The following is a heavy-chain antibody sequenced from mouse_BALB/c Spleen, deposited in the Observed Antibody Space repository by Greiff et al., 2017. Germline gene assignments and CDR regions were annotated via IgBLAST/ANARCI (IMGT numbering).Heavy chain of an antibody. V-gene: IGHV5-6*01. J-gene: IGHJ4*01. CDR2: ISSGGSYT. CDR3: AMYDYDDVPHAMDY. CDR1: GFTFSSYG. D-gene: IGHD2-4*01. Sequence: EVQRVESGGDLVKPGGSLKLSCAASGFTFSSYGMSWVRQTPDKRLEWVATISSGGSYTYYPDSVKGRFTISRDNAKNTLYLQMSSLKSEDTAMYYCAMYDYDDVPHAMDYWGQGTSVTVSS.